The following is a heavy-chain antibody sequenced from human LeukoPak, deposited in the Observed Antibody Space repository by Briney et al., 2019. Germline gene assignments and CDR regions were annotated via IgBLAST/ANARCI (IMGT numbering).Heavy chain of an antibody. CDR1: GGTFSSYA. CDR3: ARDRTPLVFGY. D-gene: IGHD5-18*01. V-gene: IGHV1-69*04. J-gene: IGHJ4*02. CDR2: IIPILGIA. Sequence: ASVKVSCKASGGTFSSYAISWVRQAPGQGLEWMGRIIPILGIANYAQKFQGRVTITADKSTSTAYMELSSLRSEDTAVYYCARDRTPLVFGYWGQGILVTVSS.